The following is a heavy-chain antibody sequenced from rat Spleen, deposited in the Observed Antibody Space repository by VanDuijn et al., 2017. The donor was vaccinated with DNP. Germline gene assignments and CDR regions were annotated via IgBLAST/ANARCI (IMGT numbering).Heavy chain of an antibody. V-gene: IGHV5-7*01. D-gene: IGHD1-6*01. Sequence: EVQLVESGGGVVQPGRSLKLSCAASGFTFSYYGMAWVRQSPKKGLEWVATIIYDGSSTYYRDSVKGRFTISRDNAKSTLYLQMNSLRSEDMATYYCARDREYTTGLDYWGQGVMVTVSS. CDR2: IIYDGSST. J-gene: IGHJ2*01. CDR1: GFTFSYYG. CDR3: ARDREYTTGLDY.